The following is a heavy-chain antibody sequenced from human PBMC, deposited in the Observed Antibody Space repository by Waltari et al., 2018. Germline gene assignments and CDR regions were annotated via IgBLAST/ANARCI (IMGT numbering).Heavy chain of an antibody. J-gene: IGHJ4*02. CDR2: IYHTGRT. Sequence: QVQLQESGPGLVKPSETLSLTCSVSGDSISGYFWNWVRQPPQKGLEWIGYIYHTGRTNYNPSLKRRVTMSVDTSKSQFSLKLTSVTAAETAVDYCARWNSPGRYYRDWGQGSPVTVSS. V-gene: IGHV4-4*09. D-gene: IGHD3-22*01. CDR1: GDSISGYF. CDR3: ARWNSPGRYYRD.